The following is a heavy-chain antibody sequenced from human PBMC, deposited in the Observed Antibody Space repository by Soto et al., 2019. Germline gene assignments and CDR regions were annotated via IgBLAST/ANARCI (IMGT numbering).Heavy chain of an antibody. V-gene: IGHV3-74*01. D-gene: IGHD3-3*01. CDR1: GFTFSSYW. CDR2: INSDGSST. CDR3: ARASGYDYYMDV. Sequence: GGSLRLSCAASGFTFSSYWMHWVRQAPGKGLVWVSRINSDGSSTSYADSVKGRFTISRDNAKNTLYLQMNSLRAEDTAVYYCARASGYDYYMDVWGKGTTVTVSS. J-gene: IGHJ6*03.